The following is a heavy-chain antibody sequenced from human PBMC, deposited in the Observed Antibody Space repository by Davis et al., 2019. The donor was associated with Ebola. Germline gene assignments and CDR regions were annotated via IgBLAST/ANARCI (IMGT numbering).Heavy chain of an antibody. J-gene: IGHJ6*03. CDR1: GFTFTDYY. CDR3: ARSLEPSRGDYYYYMDI. V-gene: IGHV1/OR15-3*01. Sequence: ASVKVSCKASGFTFTDYYMHWVRQAPGQGLEWMGWINAGSGRTKYSQNFQDRLSITRDSSTTTIYMEMSSLRSEDTAVYYCARSLEPSRGDYYYYMDIWGTGTTVTVSS. CDR2: INAGSGRT. D-gene: IGHD1-1*01.